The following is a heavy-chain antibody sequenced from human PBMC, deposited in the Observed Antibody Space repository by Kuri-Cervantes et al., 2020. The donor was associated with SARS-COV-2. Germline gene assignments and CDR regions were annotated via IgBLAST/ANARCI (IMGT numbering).Heavy chain of an antibody. J-gene: IGHJ6*02. V-gene: IGHV3-30*02. D-gene: IGHD3-10*01. CDR1: GFTFSSYG. CDR3: AKDRGKITMVRGVPCYYYGMDV. Sequence: GGSLRLSCAASGFTFSSYGMHWVRLAPGKGLEWVAFIRYDGSNKYYADSAKGRFTISRDNSKNTLYLQMNSLGAEDTAVYYCAKDRGKITMVRGVPCYYYGMDVWGQGTTVTVSS. CDR2: IRYDGSNK.